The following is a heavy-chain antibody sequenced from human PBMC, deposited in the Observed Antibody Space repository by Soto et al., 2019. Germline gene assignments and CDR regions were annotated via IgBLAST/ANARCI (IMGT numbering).Heavy chain of an antibody. CDR1: GFTFTSSA. D-gene: IGHD3-10*01. V-gene: IGHV1-58*02. J-gene: IGHJ5*02. CDR3: ARGVGSGSYYNQYNWFDP. CDR2: IVVGSGNT. Sequence: SVKVSCKASGFTFTSSAMQWVRQARGQRLEWIGWIVVGSGNTNYAQKFQERVTITRDMSTSTAYMELSSLRSDDTAVYYCARGVGSGSYYNQYNWFDPWGQGTLVTVSS.